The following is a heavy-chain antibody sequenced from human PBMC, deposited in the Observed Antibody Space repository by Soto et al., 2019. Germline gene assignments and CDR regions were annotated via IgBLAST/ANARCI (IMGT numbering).Heavy chain of an antibody. CDR2: IIPTFSAA. V-gene: IGHV1-69*01. Sequence: QEQLVQSGAEVKNPGSAVKVSCKTSGGTFSTYVFNWVRQAPGQGLEWMGGIIPTFSAANYAQKFQGRVTITADESTSTVYMQVISLRSEDTAVYYCATMGSGYTYGYIVWGQGTLVTVSS. CDR3: ATMGSGYTYGYIV. J-gene: IGHJ4*02. D-gene: IGHD5-18*01. CDR1: GGTFSTYV.